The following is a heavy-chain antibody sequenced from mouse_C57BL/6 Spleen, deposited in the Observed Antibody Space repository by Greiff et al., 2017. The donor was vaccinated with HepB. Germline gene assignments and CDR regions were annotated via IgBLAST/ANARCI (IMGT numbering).Heavy chain of an antibody. J-gene: IGHJ4*01. CDR3: RRAGYDAMDY. V-gene: IGHV1-15*01. Sequence: QVQLQQSGAELVRPGASVTLSCKASGYTFTDYEMHWVKQTPVHGLEWIGAIDPETGGTAYNQKFKGKAILTADKSSSTAYMELRSLTSEDSAVYYCRRAGYDAMDYWGQGTSVTVSS. CDR1: GYTFTDYE. CDR2: IDPETGGT.